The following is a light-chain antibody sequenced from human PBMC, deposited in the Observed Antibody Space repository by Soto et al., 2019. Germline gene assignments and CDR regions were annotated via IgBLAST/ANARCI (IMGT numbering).Light chain of an antibody. V-gene: IGKV3-20*01. CDR1: QSVSISY. J-gene: IGKJ4*01. CDR2: GAS. CDR3: RQYDSSPRFALT. Sequence: EIVLTQSPGTLSLSPGERATLSCRASQSVSISYLAWYQQRPGQAPRLLIYGASSRATGIPDRFSGSGSGTDFTLTINRLEPEDFAVYYCRQYDSSPRFALTLGGGTKVDIK.